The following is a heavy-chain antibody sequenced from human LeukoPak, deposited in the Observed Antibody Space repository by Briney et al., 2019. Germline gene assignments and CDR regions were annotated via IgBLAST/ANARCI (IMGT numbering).Heavy chain of an antibody. V-gene: IGHV3-11*06. CDR2: ISSSSSYT. CDR3: ARDTGSGSYYYYGMDV. CDR1: GFTFSDYY. D-gene: IGHD3-10*01. Sequence: GGSLRLSCAASGFTFSDYYMSWSRHAPGKGLEWVSYISSSSSYTNYADSVKGRFTISRDNAKNSLYLQMNSLRAEDTAVYYCARDTGSGSYYYYGMDVWGKGTTVTVSS. J-gene: IGHJ6*04.